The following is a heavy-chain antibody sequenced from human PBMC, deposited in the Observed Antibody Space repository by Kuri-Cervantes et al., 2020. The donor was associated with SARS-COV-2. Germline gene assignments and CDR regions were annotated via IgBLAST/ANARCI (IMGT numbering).Heavy chain of an antibody. V-gene: IGHV3-74*01. CDR1: GFTFSSYA. D-gene: IGHD5-18*01. J-gene: IGHJ4*02. CDR2: IDSDGSST. CDR3: ARTARGYSYGPIDY. Sequence: GGSLRLSCAASGFTFSSYAMHWVRQAPGKGLVWVSRIDSDGSSTSYADSVKGRFAISRDNAKNTLLLQMNSLRAEDTAVYYCARTARGYSYGPIDYWGQGTLVTVSS.